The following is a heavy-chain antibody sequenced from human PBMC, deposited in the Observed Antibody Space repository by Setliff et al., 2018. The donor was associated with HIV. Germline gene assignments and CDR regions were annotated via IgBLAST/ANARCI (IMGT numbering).Heavy chain of an antibody. CDR2: ISGSGDNT. V-gene: IGHV3-23*01. CDR3: ATADSNAFDI. J-gene: IGHJ3*02. Sequence: ETLSLTCAVYGGSFSAYHWSWVRQAPGKGLEWVSLISGSGDNTYYADSVKGRFTISRDNSKNTLYLQVNSLRAEDTAVYYCATADSNAFDICGQGTLVT. CDR1: GGSFSAYH.